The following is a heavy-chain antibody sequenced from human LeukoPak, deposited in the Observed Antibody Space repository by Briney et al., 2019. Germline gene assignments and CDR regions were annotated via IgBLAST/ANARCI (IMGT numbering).Heavy chain of an antibody. D-gene: IGHD6-13*01. J-gene: IGHJ4*02. CDR1: GFTFSSSA. V-gene: IGHV3-23*01. CDR2: FSGSGGGT. Sequence: GGSLRLSCAASGFTFSSSAMSWVRQAPGKGLEWVSGFSGSGGGTFYADSVKGRFTISRDNSKNALYLQMNSLRAEDTAVYYCTKGRGGGSSWYYFDYWGQGTLVTVSS. CDR3: TKGRGGGSSWYYFDY.